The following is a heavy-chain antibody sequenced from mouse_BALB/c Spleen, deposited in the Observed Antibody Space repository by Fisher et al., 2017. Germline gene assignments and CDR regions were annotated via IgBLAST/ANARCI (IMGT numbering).Heavy chain of an antibody. D-gene: IGHD2-10*02. V-gene: IGHV1-69*02. CDR3: ARKYGNPYAMDY. J-gene: IGHJ4*01. Sequence: KFKGKATLTVDKSSSTAYMQLSSLTSEDSAVYYCARKYGNPYAMDYWGQGTSVTVSS.